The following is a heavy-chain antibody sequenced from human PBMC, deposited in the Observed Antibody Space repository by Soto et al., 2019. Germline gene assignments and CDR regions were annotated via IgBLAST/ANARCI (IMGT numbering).Heavy chain of an antibody. V-gene: IGHV3-53*01. Sequence: PGGSVRLSXAASGLTVSSNDMSWVRQSPGKGLEWVSVIYSGGSKHDADSVKGRFTISRDNSKNMVYLQMNSLRVDDTAVYFCASSSRKDYNFGMDAWGQGTTVTVSS. CDR1: GLTVSSND. J-gene: IGHJ6*02. CDR3: ASSSRKDYNFGMDA. D-gene: IGHD1-20*01. CDR2: IYSGGSK.